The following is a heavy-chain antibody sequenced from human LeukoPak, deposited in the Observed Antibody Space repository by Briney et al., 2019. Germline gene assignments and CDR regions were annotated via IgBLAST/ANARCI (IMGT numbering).Heavy chain of an antibody. Sequence: GGSLRLSCAASGFTFSSYAMSWVRQAPGKGLEWVSAISGSTDSTYYADSVKGRFTISRDNSKNTLYLQMNSLRAEDTAVYYCARDPPGLRYFDWLPLDYWGQGTLVTVSS. CDR3: ARDPPGLRYFDWLPLDY. CDR2: ISGSTDST. V-gene: IGHV3-23*01. J-gene: IGHJ4*02. CDR1: GFTFSSYA. D-gene: IGHD3-9*01.